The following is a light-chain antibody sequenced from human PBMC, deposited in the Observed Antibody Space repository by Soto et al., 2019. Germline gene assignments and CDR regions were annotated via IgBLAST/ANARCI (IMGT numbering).Light chain of an antibody. CDR2: DVT. CDR3: SSYAGSNNLV. J-gene: IGLJ2*01. V-gene: IGLV2-8*01. Sequence: QSALTQPPSASGSPGQSVAISCTGTSSDVGAYNFVSWYQHHPGKAPKLMIYDVTKRPSGVPDCFSGSKSGNTASLTVFGLQAEDEADYYCSSYAGSNNLVFGGGTKLTVL. CDR1: SSDVGAYNF.